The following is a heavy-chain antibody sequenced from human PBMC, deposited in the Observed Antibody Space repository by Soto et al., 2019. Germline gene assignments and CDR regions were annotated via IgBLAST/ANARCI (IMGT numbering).Heavy chain of an antibody. CDR2: KSYDGSNK. J-gene: IGHJ4*02. CDR1: GLTFSSYG. Sequence: GGSLRHSSAASGLTFSSYGNHWVRQAPGKWLEWVAGKSYDGSNKYYAEPVKSRFTISRDNSQNTLYLQMNSLRAEDTAVYYCAKGAYCGGDCWYYFDYWGQGTLVTVSS. CDR3: AKGAYCGGDCWYYFDY. V-gene: IGHV3-30*18. D-gene: IGHD2-21*02.